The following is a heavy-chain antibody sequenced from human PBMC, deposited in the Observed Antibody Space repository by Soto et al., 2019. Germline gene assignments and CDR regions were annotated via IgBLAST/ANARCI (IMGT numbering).Heavy chain of an antibody. CDR3: ARLWEEYSSGFYYFDY. D-gene: IGHD6-19*01. CDR2: IYYSGST. J-gene: IGHJ4*02. V-gene: IGHV4-59*01. Sequence: SETLSLTCTVSGGSISSYYWSWIRQSPGKGLEWIGYIYYSGSTNYNPSLKSRVTISVDTSKNQFSLKLSSVTAADTAVYYCARLWEEYSSGFYYFDYWGQGTLVTVSS. CDR1: GGSISSYY.